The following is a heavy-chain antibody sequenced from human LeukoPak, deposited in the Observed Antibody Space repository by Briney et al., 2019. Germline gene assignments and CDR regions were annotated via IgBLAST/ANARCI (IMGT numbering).Heavy chain of an antibody. CDR1: GFTFSNAW. CDR3: TTPKITYYYVSSGYYEYDY. CDR2: IKSKTDGGTT. V-gene: IGHV3-15*01. J-gene: IGHJ4*02. Sequence: PGGSLRLSCAASGFTFSNAWMSWVRQAPGKGLEWVGRIKSKTDGGTTDYAAPVKGRFTISRDDSKNTLYLQMNSLKTEDTAVYYCTTPKITYYYVSSGYYEYDYWGQGTLVTVSS. D-gene: IGHD3-22*01.